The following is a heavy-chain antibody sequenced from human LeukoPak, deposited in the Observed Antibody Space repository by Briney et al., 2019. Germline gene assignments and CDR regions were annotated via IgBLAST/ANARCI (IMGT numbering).Heavy chain of an antibody. CDR3: AKAGTIFGVVIFDSDYYYYMDV. Sequence: PGGSLRLSCAASGFTFSSYAMSWVRQAPGKGLEWVSGISGSGGSTYYAESAKGRFTISRDNSKNTLYLQMNSLRAEDTAVYYCAKAGTIFGVVIFDSDYYYYMDVWGKGTTVTVSS. CDR2: ISGSGGST. D-gene: IGHD3-3*01. CDR1: GFTFSSYA. V-gene: IGHV3-23*01. J-gene: IGHJ6*03.